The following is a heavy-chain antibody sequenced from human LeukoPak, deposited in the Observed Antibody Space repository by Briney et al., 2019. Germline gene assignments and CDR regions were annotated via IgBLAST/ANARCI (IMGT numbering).Heavy chain of an antibody. CDR3: ARTESWAFDI. Sequence: PGGSLRLSCAASGFTFSSYSMNWVRPAPGEGLGWVSSISSSSSYIYYADSVKGRFTISRDNAKNSLYLQMNSLRAEDTAVYYCARTESWAFDIWGQGTMVTVSS. CDR1: GFTFSSYS. CDR2: ISSSSSYI. J-gene: IGHJ3*02. V-gene: IGHV3-21*01.